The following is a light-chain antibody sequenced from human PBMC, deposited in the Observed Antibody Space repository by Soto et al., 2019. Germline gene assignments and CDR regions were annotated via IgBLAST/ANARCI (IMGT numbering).Light chain of an antibody. V-gene: IGKV3D-20*02. CDR2: GAS. CDR1: QSITNNY. J-gene: IGKJ4*01. Sequence: EIVLTQSPGTLSLSPGERATLSCRASQSITNNYLAWYQQKPGRAHRLLIYGASSRATGIPARFSGSGSGTDFTLAISSLEPEDFAVYYCQQRSNWPPVTFGGGTKVDIK. CDR3: QQRSNWPPVT.